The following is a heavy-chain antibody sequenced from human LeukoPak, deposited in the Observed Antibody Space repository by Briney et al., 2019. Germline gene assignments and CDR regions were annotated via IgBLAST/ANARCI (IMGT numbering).Heavy chain of an antibody. D-gene: IGHD3-10*01. CDR3: AKDSLQYYYGSGTPVGFDP. J-gene: IGHJ5*02. V-gene: IGHV3-23*01. CDR2: ISGSGGST. CDR1: GFTFSSYA. Sequence: PGGSLRLSCAASGFTFSSYAMIWVRQAPGKGLEWVSAISGSGGSTYYADSVKGRFTISRDNSKNTLYLQMNSLRAEDTAVYYCAKDSLQYYYGSGTPVGFDPWGQGTLVTVSS.